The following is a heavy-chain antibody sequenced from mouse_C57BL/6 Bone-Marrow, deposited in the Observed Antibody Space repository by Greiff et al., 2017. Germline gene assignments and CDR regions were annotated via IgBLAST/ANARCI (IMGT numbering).Heavy chain of an antibody. D-gene: IGHD1-1*01. CDR3: ARYYGSSAWFAY. CDR1: GYTFTSYW. J-gene: IGHJ3*01. V-gene: IGHV1-64*01. CDR2: IHPNSGST. Sequence: VQLQQPGAELVKPGASVTLSCKASGYTFTSYWMHWVKQRPGQGLEWIGMIHPNSGSTNYNEKVKSKAKLTVDKYSSTSYMQLCSLTSEDSAVYYCARYYGSSAWFAYWGQGTLVTVSA.